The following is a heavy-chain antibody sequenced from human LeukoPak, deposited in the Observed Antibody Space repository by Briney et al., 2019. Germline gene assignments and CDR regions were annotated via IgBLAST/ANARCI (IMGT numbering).Heavy chain of an antibody. CDR3: AKDGYRNYYDSGSPLS. Sequence: GGSLRLSCAASGFTFSSYGMHWVRQAPGKGLEWVAFIRYDGSNKYYADSVKGRFTISRDNSKNTLYLQMNSLRAEDTAVYYCAKDGYRNYYDSGSPLSWGQGTLVTVSS. D-gene: IGHD3-10*01. CDR1: GFTFSSYG. J-gene: IGHJ4*02. CDR2: IRYDGSNK. V-gene: IGHV3-30*02.